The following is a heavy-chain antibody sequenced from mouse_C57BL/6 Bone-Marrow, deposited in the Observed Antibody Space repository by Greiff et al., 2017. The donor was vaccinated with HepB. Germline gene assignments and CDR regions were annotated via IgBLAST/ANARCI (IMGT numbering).Heavy chain of an antibody. D-gene: IGHD2-5*01. J-gene: IGHJ1*03. CDR2: ISYDGSN. V-gene: IGHV3-6*01. Sequence: EVHLVESGPGLVKPSQSLSLTCSVTGYSITSGYYWNWIRQFPGNKLEWMGYISYDGSNNYNPSLKNRISITRDTSKNQFFLKLNSVTTEDTATYYCARDNYSNYNWYFDVWGTGTTVTVSS. CDR1: GYSITSGYY. CDR3: ARDNYSNYNWYFDV.